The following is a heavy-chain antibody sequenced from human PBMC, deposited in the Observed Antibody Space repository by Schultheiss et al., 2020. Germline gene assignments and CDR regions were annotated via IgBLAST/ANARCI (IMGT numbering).Heavy chain of an antibody. J-gene: IGHJ4*02. D-gene: IGHD3-3*01. V-gene: IGHV3-21*01. CDR2: ISSSSSYI. Sequence: GGSLRLSCTASGFTVSSNYMSWVRQAPGKGLEWVSSISSSSSYIYYADSVKGRFTISRDNAKNTLYLQMNSLRAEDMAVYYCARADTGGYYGVRYWGQGTLVTVSS. CDR1: GFTVSSNY. CDR3: ARADTGGYYGVRY.